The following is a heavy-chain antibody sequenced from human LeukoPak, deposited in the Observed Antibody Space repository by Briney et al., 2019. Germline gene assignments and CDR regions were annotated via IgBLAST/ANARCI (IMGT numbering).Heavy chain of an antibody. CDR3: ARAKSMVNYYYYCMDV. J-gene: IGHJ6*03. CDR1: GYTFTGYY. Sequence: ASVKVSCKASGYTFTGYYMHWVRQAPGQGLEWMGRINLNSGGTNYAQKFQGRVTMTRDTSISTAYMELSRLRSDDTAVYYCARAKSMVNYYYYCMDVWGKGTTVTVSS. CDR2: INLNSGGT. D-gene: IGHD5-18*01. V-gene: IGHV1-2*06.